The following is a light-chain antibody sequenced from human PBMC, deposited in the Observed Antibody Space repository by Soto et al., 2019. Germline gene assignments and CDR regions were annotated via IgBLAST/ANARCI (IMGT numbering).Light chain of an antibody. CDR3: QSYDSSLSGHYV. J-gene: IGLJ1*01. CDR2: GNS. Sequence: QPVLTQPPSESGAPGQRVTISCTGSSSNIGAGYDVHWYQQLPGTAPKLLIYGNSNRPSGVPDRFSGSKSGTSASLAITGLQAEDEADYYCQSYDSSLSGHYVFGTGTKVTVL. V-gene: IGLV1-40*01. CDR1: SSNIGAGYD.